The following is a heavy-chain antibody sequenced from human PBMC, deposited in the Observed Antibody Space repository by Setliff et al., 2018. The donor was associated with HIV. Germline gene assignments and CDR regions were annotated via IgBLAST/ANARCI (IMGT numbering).Heavy chain of an antibody. D-gene: IGHD6-13*01. CDR2: IYTSRDT. Sequence: SETLSLTCTVSGGSISGYHWNWLRQTPGKGLEWIGYIYTSRDTNYNHSLRTRVIMSVDTSNQFSLKLSSVTAADASVYYCARSPSYRSSWEYYFDYWGQGILVTVSS. CDR3: ARSPSYRSSWEYYFDY. CDR1: GGSISGYH. J-gene: IGHJ4*02. V-gene: IGHV4-4*09.